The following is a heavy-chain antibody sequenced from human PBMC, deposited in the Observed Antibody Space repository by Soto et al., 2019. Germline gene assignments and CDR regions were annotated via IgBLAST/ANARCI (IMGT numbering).Heavy chain of an antibody. CDR1: GFTFDDYA. J-gene: IGHJ5*02. CDR3: VKGQLVGREGWFDT. D-gene: IGHD1-1*01. CDR2: ITWNSRNI. V-gene: IGHV3-9*01. Sequence: EVQLVESGGGLVQPGMSLTLSCAASGFTFDDYAMHWVRQAPGKGLEWVSGITWNSRNIAYAASMRGRVTISRDNAKNTLYLHIKSLTTEDTALYYCVKGQLVGREGWFDTWGQGTLVTVSS.